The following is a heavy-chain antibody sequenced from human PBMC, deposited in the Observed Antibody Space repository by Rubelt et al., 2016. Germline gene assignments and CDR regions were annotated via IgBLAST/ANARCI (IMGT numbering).Heavy chain of an antibody. Sequence: GFTFSSYGMHWVRQAPGKGLEWVAFIRYDGSNKYYADSVKGRFTISRDNAKNSLYLQMNSLRAEDTAVYYCASRNDFWSGPDYGMDVWGQGTTVTVSS. J-gene: IGHJ6*02. D-gene: IGHD3-3*01. CDR2: IRYDGSNK. V-gene: IGHV3-30*02. CDR3: ASRNDFWSGPDYGMDV. CDR1: GFTFSSYG.